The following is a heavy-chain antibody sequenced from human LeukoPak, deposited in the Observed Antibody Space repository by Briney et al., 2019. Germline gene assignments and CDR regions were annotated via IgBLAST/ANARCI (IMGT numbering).Heavy chain of an antibody. D-gene: IGHD6-19*01. J-gene: IGHJ4*02. CDR2: ISNSGGST. Sequence: PGGSLRLSCAASGFSFSNYAMSWVRQAPGKGLEWVSAISNSGGSTYYADSVKGRFTISRDNSKNTLYLQMNSLRAEDTAVYYCASGVYSSGNYYFDYWGQGTLVTVSS. CDR3: ASGVYSSGNYYFDY. V-gene: IGHV3-23*01. CDR1: GFSFSNYA.